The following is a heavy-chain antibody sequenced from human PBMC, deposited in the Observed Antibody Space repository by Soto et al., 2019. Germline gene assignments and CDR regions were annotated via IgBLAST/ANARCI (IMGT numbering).Heavy chain of an antibody. Sequence: SLRLSCAASGFTFSSYGMHWVRQAPGKGLEWVAVIWYDGSNKYYADSVKGRFTISRDNSKNTLYLQMNSLRAEDTAVYYCARDPELYGEYAAWYFDLWGRGTLVTVSS. CDR2: IWYDGSNK. CDR1: GFTFSSYG. CDR3: ARDPELYGEYAAWYFDL. D-gene: IGHD4-17*01. V-gene: IGHV3-33*01. J-gene: IGHJ2*01.